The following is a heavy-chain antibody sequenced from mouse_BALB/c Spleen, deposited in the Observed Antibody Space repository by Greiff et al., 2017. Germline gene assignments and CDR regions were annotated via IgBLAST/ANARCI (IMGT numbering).Heavy chain of an antibody. CDR3: TRYDYDDYFDY. Sequence: VQLQQPGAELVKPGASVKLSCKASGYTFTSYYMYWVKQRPGQGLEWIGGINPSNGGTNFNEKFKSKATLTVDKSSSTAYMQLSSLTSEDSAVYYCTRYDYDDYFDYWGQGTTLTVSS. CDR1: GYTFTSYY. J-gene: IGHJ2*01. D-gene: IGHD2-4*01. CDR2: INPSNGGT. V-gene: IGHV1S81*02.